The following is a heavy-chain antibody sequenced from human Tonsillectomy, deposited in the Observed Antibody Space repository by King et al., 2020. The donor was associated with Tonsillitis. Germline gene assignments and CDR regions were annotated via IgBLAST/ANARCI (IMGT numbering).Heavy chain of an antibody. V-gene: IGHV1-8*02. J-gene: IGHJ5*02. CDR1: GYTFTSYD. D-gene: IGHD3-10*01. CDR3: ARGPTYYYGSGSYDWFDT. Sequence: QLVQSGAEVKKPGASVKVSCKASGYTFTSYDINWVRQATGQGLEWMGWMNPNSGNTGYAQKFQGRVTMTRNTSISTAYMELSSLRSEDTAVYYCARGPTYYYGSGSYDWFDTWGQGTLVTVSS. CDR2: MNPNSGNT.